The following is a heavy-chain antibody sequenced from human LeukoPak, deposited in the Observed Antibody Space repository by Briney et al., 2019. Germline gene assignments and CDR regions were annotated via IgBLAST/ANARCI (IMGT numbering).Heavy chain of an antibody. CDR1: GGSMTYYY. Sequence: SETLSLTCTVSGGSMTYYYWTWIRQPPGKGLEWIGYIYYSGNTNYNPSLKSRVTISVDTSKNQFSLMLGSVTAADTAVFYCARQRGSYVDYWGQGTLVTVSS. J-gene: IGHJ4*02. V-gene: IGHV4-59*08. CDR2: IYYSGNT. D-gene: IGHD2-15*01. CDR3: ARQRGSYVDY.